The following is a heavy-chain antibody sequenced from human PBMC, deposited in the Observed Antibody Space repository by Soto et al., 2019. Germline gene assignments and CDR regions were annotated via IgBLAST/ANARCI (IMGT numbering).Heavy chain of an antibody. CDR1: GYSFTSYW. CDR2: IYPGDSDT. J-gene: IGHJ3*01. Sequence: GESLKISCKGSGYSFTSYWIGWVRQMPGKGLKWMGIIYPGDSDTTYSPSFEGQVTISADKSISTAHLQWSSLKASDTAMYYCARRAQYRFGHYEAFDVWGQGTMVTVSS. CDR3: ARRAQYRFGHYEAFDV. V-gene: IGHV5-51*01. D-gene: IGHD5-18*01.